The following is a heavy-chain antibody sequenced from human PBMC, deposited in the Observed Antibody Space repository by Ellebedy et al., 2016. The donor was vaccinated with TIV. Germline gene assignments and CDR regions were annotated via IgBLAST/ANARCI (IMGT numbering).Heavy chain of an antibody. Sequence: GGSLRLSXVASGFAFRTYSMNWVRQAPGKGPECIAHISLGGPIHYADSVKGRFTISRDNAKNSLYLEMNSLRDEDTAVYFCARGRDYAFDYWGQGSLVTVSS. CDR3: ARGRDYAFDY. CDR2: ISLGGPI. D-gene: IGHD4-17*01. V-gene: IGHV3-48*02. CDR1: GFAFRTYS. J-gene: IGHJ4*02.